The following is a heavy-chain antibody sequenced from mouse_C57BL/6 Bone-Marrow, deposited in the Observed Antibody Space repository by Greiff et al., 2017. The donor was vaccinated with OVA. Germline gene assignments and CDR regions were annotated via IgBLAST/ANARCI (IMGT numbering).Heavy chain of an antibody. J-gene: IGHJ1*03. CDR1: GFTFSDYY. V-gene: IGHV5-12*01. Sequence: EVQLVESGGGLVQPGGSLKLSCAASGFTFSDYYMYWVRQTPEKRLEWVAYISNGGGSTYYPDTVKGRFTISRDNAKNTLYLQMSRLKYEDTAMYYCARNDYYVSSYWYFDVWGTGTTVTVSS. CDR3: ARNDYYVSSYWYFDV. D-gene: IGHD1-1*01. CDR2: ISNGGGST.